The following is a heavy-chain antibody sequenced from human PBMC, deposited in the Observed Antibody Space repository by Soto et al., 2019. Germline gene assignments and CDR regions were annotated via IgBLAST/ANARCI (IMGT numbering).Heavy chain of an antibody. CDR1: GGTFSSYA. CDR2: IIPIFGTA. D-gene: IGHD2-15*01. J-gene: IGHJ4*02. Sequence: ASVKVSCKASGGTFSSYAISWVRQAPGQGLEWMGGIIPIFGTANYAQKFQGRVTMTRDTSISTAYMELSRLRSDDTAVYYCARVNVVVVAATREYYFDYWGQGTLVTVSS. V-gene: IGHV1-69*05. CDR3: ARVNVVVVAATREYYFDY.